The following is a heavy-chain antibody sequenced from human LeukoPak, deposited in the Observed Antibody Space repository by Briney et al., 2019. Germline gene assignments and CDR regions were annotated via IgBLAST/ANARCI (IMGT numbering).Heavy chain of an antibody. D-gene: IGHD3-22*01. CDR1: GGSISSSSYY. CDR2: IYYSGST. CDR3: ARHLDYYDSSGYPSGSDY. J-gene: IGHJ4*02. V-gene: IGHV4-39*01. Sequence: SETLSLTCTVSGGSISSSSYYWGWIRQPSGKGLEWIGSIYYSGSTYYNPSLKSRVTISVDTSKKQFSLKLSSVAAADTAVYYCARHLDYYDSSGYPSGSDYWGQGTLVTVSS.